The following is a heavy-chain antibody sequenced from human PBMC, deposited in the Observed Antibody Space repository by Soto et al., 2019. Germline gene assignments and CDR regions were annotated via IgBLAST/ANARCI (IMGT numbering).Heavy chain of an antibody. Sequence: PSETLSLTCTVSGGSISIYYWSWIRHPPGKGLEWIGYMYYSGSTNYNPSLKSRVTISVDTSKNQFSLKLSSVTAADTAVYYCGGKNYDSSGYFDYWGQGTLVTVSS. CDR2: MYYSGST. J-gene: IGHJ4*02. CDR1: GGSISIYY. D-gene: IGHD3-22*01. V-gene: IGHV4-59*01. CDR3: GGKNYDSSGYFDY.